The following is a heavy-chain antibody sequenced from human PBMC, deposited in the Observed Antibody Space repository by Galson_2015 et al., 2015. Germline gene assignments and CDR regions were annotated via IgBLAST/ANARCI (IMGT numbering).Heavy chain of an antibody. V-gene: IGHV3-74*01. CDR1: GFTFSRFW. CDR3: ARSRFLEWLPPDY. CDR2: INSDGSTT. D-gene: IGHD3-3*01. J-gene: IGHJ4*02. Sequence: SLRLSCAASGFTFSRFWMHWVRQAPGKGLVWVSRINSDGSTTNYADSVKGRFTISRDNANNTLYLQMNSLRAEDTAVYYCARSRFLEWLPPDYWGQGTLVTVSS.